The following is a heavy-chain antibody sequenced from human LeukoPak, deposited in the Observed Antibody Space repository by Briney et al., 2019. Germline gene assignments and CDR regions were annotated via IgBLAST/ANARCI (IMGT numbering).Heavy chain of an antibody. V-gene: IGHV3-23*01. CDR3: AKELYGNPSGY. D-gene: IGHD2-8*01. CDR1: GFTLRSSA. J-gene: IGHJ4*02. Sequence: GGSLRLSCAASGFTLRSSAMSWVRQAPGKGLEWVSAISGDSGTISYAASVRGRFTISRDNAKNTLFLQMSSLRAGDTALYYCAKELYGNPSGYWGQGTRVTVSS. CDR2: ISGDSGTI.